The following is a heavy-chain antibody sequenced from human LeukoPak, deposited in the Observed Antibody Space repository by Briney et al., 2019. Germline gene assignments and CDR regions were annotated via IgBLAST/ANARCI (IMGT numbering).Heavy chain of an antibody. J-gene: IGHJ4*02. Sequence: GASVKVSCKASGGTFSSYTISWVRQAPGQGLEWMGRIIPILGMANYAQKFQGRVTITADKSTSTAYMELSSLRSEDTAVYYCARDLGIVVVPAVHFDYWGQGTLVTVSS. D-gene: IGHD2-2*01. CDR2: IIPILGMA. CDR1: GGTFSSYT. CDR3: ARDLGIVVVPAVHFDY. V-gene: IGHV1-69*04.